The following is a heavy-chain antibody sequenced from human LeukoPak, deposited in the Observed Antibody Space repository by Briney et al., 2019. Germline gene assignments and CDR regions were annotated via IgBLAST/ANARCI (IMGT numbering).Heavy chain of an antibody. CDR1: GFTFSSYW. CDR2: INQDGSEK. D-gene: IGHD1-26*01. CDR3: ARSLGGSYYPDAFDI. Sequence: GSLRLSCAPSGFTFSSYWMNWARQAPGKGLEWVANINQDGSEKYYVDSVKGRFTISRDNAKNSLYLQMNSLRAEDTAVYYCARSLGGSYYPDAFDIWGQGTMVTVSS. V-gene: IGHV3-7*02. J-gene: IGHJ3*02.